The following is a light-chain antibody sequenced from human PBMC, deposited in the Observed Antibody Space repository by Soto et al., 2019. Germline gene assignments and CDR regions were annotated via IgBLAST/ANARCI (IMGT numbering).Light chain of an antibody. CDR2: EVT. J-gene: IGLJ1*01. CDR1: NGDVGNYNY. V-gene: IGLV2-8*01. CDR3: SSYAGNNPRDV. Sequence: QSALTQPPSASGSPGQSVTISCTGTNGDVGNYNYVSWYQQHPGKAPKLIIYEVTERPSGVPNRFSGSKSDNTAYLTVSGLQADDEADYYCSSYAGNNPRDVFGTGTKVTVL.